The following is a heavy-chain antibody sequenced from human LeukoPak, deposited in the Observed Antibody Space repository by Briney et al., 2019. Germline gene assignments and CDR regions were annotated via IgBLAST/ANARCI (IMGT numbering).Heavy chain of an antibody. CDR1: GGTFSSYA. V-gene: IGHV1-69*13. D-gene: IGHD2-2*01. CDR3: ARDRWEFGEIVVVPAASGAFDI. CDR2: IIPIFGTA. J-gene: IGHJ3*02. Sequence: SVKVSCKASGGTFSSYAISWVRQAPGQGLEWMGGIIPIFGTANYAQKFQGRVTITADESTSTAYMELSSLRSEDTAVYYCARDRWEFGEIVVVPAASGAFDIWGQGTMVTVSS.